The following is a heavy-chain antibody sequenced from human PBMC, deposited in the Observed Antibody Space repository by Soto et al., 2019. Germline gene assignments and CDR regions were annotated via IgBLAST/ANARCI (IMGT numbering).Heavy chain of an antibody. D-gene: IGHD3-22*01. J-gene: IGHJ4*02. CDR2: IWYDGSNK. V-gene: IGHV3-33*01. CDR1: GFTFSSFG. CDR3: ARGFREWLLREPYLAY. Sequence: GGSLRLSCAACGFTFSSFGMHWVRQAPGKGQEWVAVIWYDGSNKWYADSVKGRFTISRDNSKNTLYLEMNSLRAEDTAVYYSARGFREWLLREPYLAYWGQGTLVTVSS.